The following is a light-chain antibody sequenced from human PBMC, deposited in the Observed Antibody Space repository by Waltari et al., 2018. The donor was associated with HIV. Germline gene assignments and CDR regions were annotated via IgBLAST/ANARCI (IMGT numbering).Light chain of an antibody. J-gene: IGKJ2*01. CDR3: QQYDSALWT. CDR1: QSLSSNF. V-gene: IGKV3D-20*01. CDR2: DAS. Sequence: EIVLTQSPAALSLSPGERATLSCGASQSLSSNFLVWYQQKPGLAPRLIIYDASNRATGIPDRFSGSGSGTDFTLTISRVEPEDFAVYYCQQYDSALWTFGQGTKLEIK.